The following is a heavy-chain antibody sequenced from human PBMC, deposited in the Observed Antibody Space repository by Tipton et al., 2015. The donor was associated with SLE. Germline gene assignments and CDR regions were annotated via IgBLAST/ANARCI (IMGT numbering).Heavy chain of an antibody. V-gene: IGHV4-31*03. CDR3: ARDGYSYPFDY. CDR1: GGSISSGAYL. J-gene: IGHJ4*02. Sequence: TLSLTCIVSGGSISSGAYLWSWIRQHPGKGLEWIGYIYYSGRTYYNPSLKSRISISVDTSKNQFSLKLSSVTAADTAVYYCARDGYSYPFDYWGQGTLVTVSS. CDR2: IYYSGRT. D-gene: IGHD5-18*01.